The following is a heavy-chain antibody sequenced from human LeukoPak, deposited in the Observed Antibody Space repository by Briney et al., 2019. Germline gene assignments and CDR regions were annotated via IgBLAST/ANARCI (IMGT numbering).Heavy chain of an antibody. CDR2: IYTSGYT. D-gene: IGHD2-15*01. Sequence: SETLSLTCSVSGDSITSYHWTWIRQPAGRALEWIGRIYTSGYTHYKSSLKSRVTISVDTSENQFSLKLTSVTAADTAVYYCARDRDCTGGSCYYVDVWGKGTMVTVSS. CDR3: ARDRDCTGGSCYYVDV. V-gene: IGHV4-4*07. J-gene: IGHJ6*03. CDR1: GDSITSYH.